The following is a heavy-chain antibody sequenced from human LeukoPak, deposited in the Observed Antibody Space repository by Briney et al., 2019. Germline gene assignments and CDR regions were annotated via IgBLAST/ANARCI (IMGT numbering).Heavy chain of an antibody. D-gene: IGHD6-6*01. CDR3: AKDEYSSPGY. V-gene: IGHV3-30*18. J-gene: IGHJ4*02. Sequence: GGSLRLSCAASGFTFSSYSMNWVRQAPGKGLEWVAVISYDGSNKYYADSVKGRFTISRDNSKNTLYLQMNSLRAEDTAVYYCAKDEYSSPGYWGQGTLVTVSS. CDR1: GFTFSSYS. CDR2: ISYDGSNK.